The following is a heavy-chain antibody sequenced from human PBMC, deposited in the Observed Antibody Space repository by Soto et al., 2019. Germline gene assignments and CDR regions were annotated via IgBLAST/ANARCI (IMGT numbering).Heavy chain of an antibody. CDR2: VKRKSDGGTT. J-gene: IGHJ4*02. CDR1: GFTFSNAW. D-gene: IGHD5-12*01. Sequence: EVQLMESGGGLVKPGGSLRLSCGASGFTFSNAWVNWVRQAPGKGLEWVGRVKRKSDGGTTDYAAPVKGRFTISRDDSKNTVYLQMHILKTEHKAVYYCTPRYSGYDDYWGQGTLVTVSS. CDR3: TPRYSGYDDY. V-gene: IGHV3-15*01.